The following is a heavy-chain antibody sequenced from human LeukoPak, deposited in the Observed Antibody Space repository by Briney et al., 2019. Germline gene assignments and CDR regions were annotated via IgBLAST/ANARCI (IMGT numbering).Heavy chain of an antibody. CDR2: ISGSGGST. J-gene: IGHJ4*02. D-gene: IGHD4-17*01. CDR1: GFIFSSYA. CDR3: AKSGRDYPYYFDY. V-gene: IGHV3-23*01. Sequence: GGSLRLSCAASGFIFSSYAMSWVRQAPGKGLEWVSAISGSGGSTYYADSVKGRFTISRDNSKNTLYLQMNSLRAEDTAVYYCAKSGRDYPYYFDYWGQGTLVTVSS.